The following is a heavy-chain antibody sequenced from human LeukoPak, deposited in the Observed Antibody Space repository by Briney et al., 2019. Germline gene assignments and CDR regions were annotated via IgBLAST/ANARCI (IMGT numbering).Heavy chain of an antibody. Sequence: GGSLRLSRAASGFTVSSNYMSWVRQAPGKGLEWVSVIYSGGSTYYADSVKGRFTISRDNSKNTLYLQMNSLRAEDTAVYYCARGGYSGSYYYFDYWGQGTLVTVSS. CDR3: ARGGYSGSYYYFDY. J-gene: IGHJ4*02. D-gene: IGHD1-26*01. CDR1: GFTVSSNY. V-gene: IGHV3-53*01. CDR2: IYSGGST.